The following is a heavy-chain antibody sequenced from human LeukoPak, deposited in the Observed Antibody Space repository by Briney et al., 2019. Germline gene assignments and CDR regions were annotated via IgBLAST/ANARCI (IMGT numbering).Heavy chain of an antibody. D-gene: IGHD1-26*01. J-gene: IGHJ1*01. CDR2: ITPDGTTT. V-gene: IGHV3-74*01. Sequence: GGSLRLSCAASGFTFTTYWVHWFRQAPGKGLMWVSRITPDGTTTNHADFVKGRFTISRDNAKNTVSLQMNSLRVEDTAVYYCVRDLQVWELQYWGQGTLVTVPS. CDR1: GFTFTTYW. CDR3: VRDLQVWELQY.